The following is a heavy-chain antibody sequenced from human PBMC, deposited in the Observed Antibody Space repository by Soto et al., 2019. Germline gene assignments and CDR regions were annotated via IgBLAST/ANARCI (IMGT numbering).Heavy chain of an antibody. CDR1: GGSISSGGYS. CDR2: IYHSGST. J-gene: IGHJ5*02. CDR3: ARLYCSSTSCNSGRDNWFDP. D-gene: IGHD2-2*01. V-gene: IGHV4-30-2*01. Sequence: SETLSLTCAVSGGSISSGGYSWSWIPQPPGKGLEWIGYIYHSGSTYYNPSLKSRVTISVDRSKNQFSLKLSSVTAADTAVYYCARLYCSSTSCNSGRDNWFDPWGQGTLVTVSS.